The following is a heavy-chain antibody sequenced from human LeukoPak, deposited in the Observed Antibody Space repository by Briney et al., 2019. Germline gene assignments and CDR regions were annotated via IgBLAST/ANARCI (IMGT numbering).Heavy chain of an antibody. Sequence: SETLSLTCAVYGGSFSAYYWAWIRQPPGKGLEWIGEINHSGTTNYNPSLKSRVTISLDTSKNQFSLKLSSVTAADTAVYYCARGLGELRGSWGQGTLVTVSS. D-gene: IGHD1-7*01. V-gene: IGHV4-34*01. J-gene: IGHJ4*02. CDR3: ARGLGELRGS. CDR2: INHSGTT. CDR1: GGSFSAYY.